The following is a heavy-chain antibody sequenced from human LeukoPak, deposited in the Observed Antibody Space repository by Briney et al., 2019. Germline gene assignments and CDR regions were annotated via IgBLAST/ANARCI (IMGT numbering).Heavy chain of an antibody. CDR3: ASAGTLYYYDSSGYYSLDY. Sequence: PSETLSLTCTVSGGSISSYYWSWIRQPPGKGLEWIGYIYYSGSTNYNPSLKSRDTISVDTSKNQFSLKLRSVTAADTAVYYCASAGTLYYYDSSGYYSLDYWGQGTLVTVSS. CDR2: IYYSGST. J-gene: IGHJ4*02. V-gene: IGHV4-59*01. D-gene: IGHD3-22*01. CDR1: GGSISSYY.